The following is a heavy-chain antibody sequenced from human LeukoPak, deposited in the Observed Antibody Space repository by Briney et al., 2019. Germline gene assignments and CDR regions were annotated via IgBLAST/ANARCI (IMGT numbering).Heavy chain of an antibody. V-gene: IGHV6-1*01. J-gene: IGHJ5*02. D-gene: IGHD2-15*01. CDR1: GDSVSSNSAA. Sequence: LQTLSLTCAISGDSVSSNSAAWNWIRQSPSRGLEWLGRTYYRSKWYNDYAVSVKSRITINPDTSKNQFSLQLNSVTPEDTAVYYCARDEGYCSGGSCYNWFDPWGQGTLVTVSS. CDR3: ARDEGYCSGGSCYNWFDP. CDR2: TYYRSKWYN.